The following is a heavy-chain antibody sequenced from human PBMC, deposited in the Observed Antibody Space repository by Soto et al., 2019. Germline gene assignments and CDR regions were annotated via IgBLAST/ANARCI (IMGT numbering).Heavy chain of an antibody. Sequence: TSETLSLTCAVYGGSFSGYYWSWIRQPPGKGLEWIGEINHSGSTNYNPSLKSRVTISVDTSKNQFSLKLSSVTAADTAVYYCGGQYYYGSGSYSPLDYWGQGTLVTSPQ. CDR2: INHSGST. J-gene: IGHJ4*02. V-gene: IGHV4-34*01. D-gene: IGHD3-10*01. CDR3: GGQYYYGSGSYSPLDY. CDR1: GGSFSGYY.